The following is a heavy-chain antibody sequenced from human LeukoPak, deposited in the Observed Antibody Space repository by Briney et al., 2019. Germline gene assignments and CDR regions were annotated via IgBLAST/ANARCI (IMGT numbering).Heavy chain of an antibody. V-gene: IGHV4-4*07. J-gene: IGHJ6*02. CDR3: ARLARTYCSSTSCYYRNYYYGMDV. CDR2: IYTSGST. CDR1: GGSISSYY. Sequence: SETLSLTCTVSGGSISSYYWSWIRQPAGKGLEWIGRIYTSGSTNYNPSLKSRVTMSVDTSKNQFSLKLSSVTAADTAVYYCARLARTYCSSTSCYYRNYYYGMDVWGQGTTVTVSS. D-gene: IGHD2-2*01.